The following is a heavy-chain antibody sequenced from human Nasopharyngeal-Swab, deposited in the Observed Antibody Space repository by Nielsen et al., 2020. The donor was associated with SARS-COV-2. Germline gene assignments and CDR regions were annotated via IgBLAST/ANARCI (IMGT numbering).Heavy chain of an antibody. CDR3: AKDLGVESPLWFDY. D-gene: IGHD4-23*01. J-gene: IGHJ4*02. Sequence: GESLKISCPASGFTSSSYAMSWVRQAPGKGLEWVSEISGSGGSTYYAESVKGRFTISRDNSKNTLYLQMSSLRAEDTAIYYCAKDLGVESPLWFDYWGQGTLLTVSS. CDR1: GFTSSSYA. V-gene: IGHV3-23*01. CDR2: ISGSGGST.